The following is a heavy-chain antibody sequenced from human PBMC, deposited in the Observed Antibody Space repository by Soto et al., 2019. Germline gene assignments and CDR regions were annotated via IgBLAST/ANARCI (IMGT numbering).Heavy chain of an antibody. V-gene: IGHV3-30*18. CDR2: ISHDGSKR. Sequence: GGSLRLSCEVSGFTFSDFGLDWVRQAPGKGLEWVAIISHDGSKRFYADSVKGRFTISRDNSKNTLYLQMSSLRPEDTALYYCAKTTTYVDGYDNTGYSSEDYWGHGTLVTVSS. J-gene: IGHJ4*01. CDR3: AKTTTYVDGYDNTGYSSEDY. CDR1: GFTFSDFG. D-gene: IGHD3-22*01.